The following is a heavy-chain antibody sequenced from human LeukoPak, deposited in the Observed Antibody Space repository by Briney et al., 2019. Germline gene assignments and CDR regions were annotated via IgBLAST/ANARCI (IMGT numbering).Heavy chain of an antibody. CDR2: ISGSSSYI. CDR3: ARDLYIEIISAFDI. CDR1: GFSLSSYS. J-gene: IGHJ3*02. D-gene: IGHD2-15*01. V-gene: IGHV3-21*01. Sequence: GGSLRLSCAASGFSLSSYSINSVRRAPGKGLEWVSGISGSSSYIYYADSVKGRFTISRDNAKKSLYLQMNSLRAEDTAVYYCARDLYIEIISAFDIWGQGTMVTVSS.